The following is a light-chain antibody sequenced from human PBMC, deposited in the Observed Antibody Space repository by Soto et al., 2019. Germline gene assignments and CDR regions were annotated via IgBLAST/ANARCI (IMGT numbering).Light chain of an antibody. CDR2: DAS. CDR3: HQYDDLPLT. Sequence: DLQMTQSPSSLSASVGDRVTITCQASQDISNHLNWYHQKPGKPPKLLIYDASNLETGVPSRFSGSGSGTDFTFTISSLRPEDIATYYCHQYDDLPLTFGPGTKVYI. J-gene: IGKJ3*01. V-gene: IGKV1-33*01. CDR1: QDISNH.